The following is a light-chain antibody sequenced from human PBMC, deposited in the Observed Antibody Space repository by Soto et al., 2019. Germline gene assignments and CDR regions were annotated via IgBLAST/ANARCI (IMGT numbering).Light chain of an antibody. J-gene: IGKJ1*01. CDR2: AAS. CDR1: QGIGKY. V-gene: IGKV1-27*01. Sequence: IQMPQSPSSLSASVGDRVTITCRASQGIGKYLAWYQQKPGKVPKLLIYAASTLQSGVPSRFSGRGSETDFTLTIRSLQPEDFAAYYCQKYNSPPRTFGPGTKVDIK. CDR3: QKYNSPPRT.